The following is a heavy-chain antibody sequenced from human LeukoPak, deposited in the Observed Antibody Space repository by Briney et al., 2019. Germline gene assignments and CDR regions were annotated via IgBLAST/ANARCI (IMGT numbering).Heavy chain of an antibody. CDR1: GSTFNNYW. J-gene: IGHJ5*02. V-gene: IGHV3-7*01. Sequence: GGSLRLSCAASGSTFNNYWMTWVRQAPGKGLEWVAHIHESGSYQNYVDSVRGRFTVSRDNTKSVLYLQMDSLRAEDTAVYYCARDIPGGASFLDQWGQGTLVTVSS. D-gene: IGHD5-18*01. CDR3: ARDIPGGASFLDQ. CDR2: IHESGSYQ.